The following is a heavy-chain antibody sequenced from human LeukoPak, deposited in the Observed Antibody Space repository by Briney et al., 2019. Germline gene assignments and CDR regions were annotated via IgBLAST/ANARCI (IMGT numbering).Heavy chain of an antibody. Sequence: GGSLRLSCAASGFTFSLYWMNWVRRAPEKGLEWVANIKQDGSEKNYVDSVKGRFTTSRDNAKNSLYLQMNNLRVEDTAMYYCAGGTGFIIKDWGQGTLVTVSS. CDR2: IKQDGSEK. CDR1: GFTFSLYW. J-gene: IGHJ4*02. V-gene: IGHV3-7*03. CDR3: AGGTGFIIKD. D-gene: IGHD3-9*01.